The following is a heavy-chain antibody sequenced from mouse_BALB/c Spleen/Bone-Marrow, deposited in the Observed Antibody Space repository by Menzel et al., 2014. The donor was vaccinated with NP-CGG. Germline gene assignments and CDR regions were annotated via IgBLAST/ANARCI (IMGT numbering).Heavy chain of an antibody. CDR2: ISSGSTSI. V-gene: IGHV5-17*02. Sequence: EVKLMESGGGLVQPGGSRKLSCAASGFTFSSFGMHWVRQAPERGLEWVAYISSGSTSIFYSDTVRGRFTISRDNPKNTLFPQMTSLTSEDTAMYYCARGGNWDDFDVWGAGTTVTVSS. CDR1: GFTFSSFG. D-gene: IGHD4-1*01. CDR3: ARGGNWDDFDV. J-gene: IGHJ1*01.